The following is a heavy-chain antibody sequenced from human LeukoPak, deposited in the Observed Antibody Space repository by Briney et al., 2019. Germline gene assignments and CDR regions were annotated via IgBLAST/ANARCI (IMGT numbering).Heavy chain of an antibody. D-gene: IGHD6-13*01. V-gene: IGHV1-58*02. CDR3: AAGPRSGYSSSWYTGGVY. CDR2: IVVGSGNT. J-gene: IGHJ4*02. Sequence: GTSVKVSCKASGFTFTSSAMQWVRQARGQRLEWIGWIVVGSGNTNYVQKFQERVTITRDMSTSTAYMELSSLRSEDAAVYYCAAGPRSGYSSSWYTGGVYWGQGTLVTVSS. CDR1: GFTFTSSA.